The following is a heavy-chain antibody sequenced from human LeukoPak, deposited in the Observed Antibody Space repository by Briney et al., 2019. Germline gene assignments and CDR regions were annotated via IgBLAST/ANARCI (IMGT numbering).Heavy chain of an antibody. CDR1: GYTFNSYD. CDR2: ISTYNGNT. CDR3: ARVLSYDFSSAYYFDY. V-gene: IGHV1-18*01. D-gene: IGHD3-3*01. Sequence: ASVKVSCKASGYTFNSYDISWVRQAPGQGLEWMAWISTYNGNTNYALKVQGRATMTTDTSTSTAYMELRSLRSDDTAVYYCARVLSYDFSSAYYFDYWGQGTLVTVSS. J-gene: IGHJ4*02.